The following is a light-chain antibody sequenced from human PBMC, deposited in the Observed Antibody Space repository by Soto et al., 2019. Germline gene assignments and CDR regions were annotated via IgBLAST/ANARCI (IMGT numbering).Light chain of an antibody. CDR3: SSYAGSNNLGV. Sequence: SVLTQPPSASGSPGQSVTISCTGTSSDVGGYNYVSWYQQHPGKAPKLMIYEVNKRPSGVPDRFSGSKSGNTASLTVSGLQAEDEADYYCSSYAGSNNLGVFGTGTKVTVL. CDR1: SSDVGGYNY. CDR2: EVN. J-gene: IGLJ1*01. V-gene: IGLV2-8*01.